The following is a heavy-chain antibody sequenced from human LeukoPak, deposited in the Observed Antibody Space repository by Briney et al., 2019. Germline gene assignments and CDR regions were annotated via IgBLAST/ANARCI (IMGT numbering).Heavy chain of an antibody. CDR3: ARDPTTLLWFGELTQGWFDP. D-gene: IGHD3-10*01. CDR1: GGTFSSYA. J-gene: IGHJ5*02. V-gene: IGHV1-69*06. CDR2: IIPIFVTA. Sequence: ASVKVSCKASGGTFSSYAISWGREAPGQGLGWVGGIIPIFVTANYAQKLQGRVTITADKSTSTAYMELSSLRSEDTAVYYCARDPTTLLWFGELTQGWFDPWGQGTLVTVSP.